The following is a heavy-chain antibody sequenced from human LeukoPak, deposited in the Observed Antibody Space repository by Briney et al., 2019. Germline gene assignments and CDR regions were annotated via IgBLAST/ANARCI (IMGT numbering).Heavy chain of an antibody. CDR3: ASLPGYYYDSSGPP. J-gene: IGHJ5*02. D-gene: IGHD3-22*01. Sequence: ASVKVSCKASGDTFISCDINWVRKATGQGLEWMGWMNPNSGNTGYAQKFQGRVTMARNTSISTAYMELRSLRTEDTAVYYCASLPGYYYDSSGPPWGQGSLVTVSS. CDR1: GDTFISCD. V-gene: IGHV1-8*01. CDR2: MNPNSGNT.